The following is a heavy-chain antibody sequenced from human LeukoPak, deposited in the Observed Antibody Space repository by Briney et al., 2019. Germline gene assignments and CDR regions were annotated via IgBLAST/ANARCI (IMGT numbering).Heavy chain of an antibody. V-gene: IGHV4-39*07. Sequence: PSETLSLTCTVSGGSISSSSYYWGWIRQPPGKGLEWIGSIYYSGSTYYNPSLKSRVTISVDTSKNQFSLKLSSVTAADTAVYYCARGVVTAISRSFDYWGQGTLVTVSS. D-gene: IGHD2-21*02. CDR2: IYYSGST. J-gene: IGHJ4*02. CDR3: ARGVVTAISRSFDY. CDR1: GGSISSSSYY.